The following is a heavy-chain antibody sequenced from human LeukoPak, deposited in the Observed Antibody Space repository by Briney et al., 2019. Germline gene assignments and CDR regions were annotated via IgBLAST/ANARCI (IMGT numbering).Heavy chain of an antibody. CDR2: ISGSGGST. V-gene: IGHV3-23*01. J-gene: IGHJ6*02. CDR1: GFTFSSYA. D-gene: IGHD3-3*01. Sequence: GGSLRLSCAASGFTFSSYAMSWVRLAPGKGLEWVSAISGSGGSTYYADSVKGRFTISRDNSKNTLYLQMNSLRAEDTAVYYCAKGPFTIFGVVSDEYYGMDVWGQGTTVTVSS. CDR3: AKGPFTIFGVVSDEYYGMDV.